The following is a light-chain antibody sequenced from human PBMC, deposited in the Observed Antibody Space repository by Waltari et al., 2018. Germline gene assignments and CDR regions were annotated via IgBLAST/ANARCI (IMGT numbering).Light chain of an antibody. J-gene: IGKJ2*03. Sequence: DIQMTQSPSSLSASVGDRVTITCRASENVNNYLNWYQQKPGKAPNLLIYKASTLQIGVPSMFSVSGSGTDYTFTISSLQSEDVATYYCQHGYVTPYSFGQGTKVEIK. CDR1: ENVNNY. CDR3: QHGYVTPYS. CDR2: KAS. V-gene: IGKV1-39*01.